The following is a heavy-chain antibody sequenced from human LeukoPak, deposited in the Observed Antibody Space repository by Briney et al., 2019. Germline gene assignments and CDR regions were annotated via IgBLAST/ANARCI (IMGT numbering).Heavy chain of an antibody. CDR2: INHSGST. D-gene: IGHD6-13*01. CDR3: AKGRKARLESSSGRKYYYYGMDV. Sequence: PSETLSLTCAVYGGSFSGYYWSWIRQPPGRGLEWIGEINHSGSTNYNPSLKSRVTISVDTSKNQFSLKLSSVTAADTAVYYCAKGRKARLESSSGRKYYYYGMDVWGQGTTVTVSS. V-gene: IGHV4-34*01. CDR1: GGSFSGYY. J-gene: IGHJ6*02.